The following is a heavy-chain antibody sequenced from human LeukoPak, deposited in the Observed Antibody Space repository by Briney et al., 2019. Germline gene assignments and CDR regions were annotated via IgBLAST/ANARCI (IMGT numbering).Heavy chain of an antibody. V-gene: IGHV1-46*01. CDR2: INPSGGST. Sequence: GASVKVSCKASGYTFTSYYMHWVRQGPGQGLEWMGIINPSGGSTSYAQKFQGRVTMTRDMSTSTVYMELSSLRSEDTAVYYCARDVSSSGYYLNWFDPWGQGTLVTVSS. CDR1: GYTFTSYY. D-gene: IGHD3-22*01. CDR3: ARDVSSSGYYLNWFDP. J-gene: IGHJ5*02.